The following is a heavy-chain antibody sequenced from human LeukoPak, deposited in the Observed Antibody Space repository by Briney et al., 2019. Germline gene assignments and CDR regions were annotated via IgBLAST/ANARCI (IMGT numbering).Heavy chain of an antibody. J-gene: IGHJ4*02. V-gene: IGHV3-7*01. CDR2: IRQDGHEN. D-gene: IGHD6-6*01. Sequence: AGGSLRLSCAASGFTFSQYWMSWVRQAPGKGLEWVANIRQDGHENYYVDSVKGRFTISRDNAKNSLYLQMNSLRAEDTAVYYCAREEQLVHLDYWGQGTLVTVSS. CDR3: AREEQLVHLDY. CDR1: GFTFSQYW.